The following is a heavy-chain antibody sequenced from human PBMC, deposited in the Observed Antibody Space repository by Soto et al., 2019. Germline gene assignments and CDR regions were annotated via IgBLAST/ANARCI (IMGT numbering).Heavy chain of an antibody. V-gene: IGHV3-30-3*01. J-gene: IGHJ4*02. CDR1: GFTFSRYD. D-gene: IGHD1-20*01. Sequence: GWSLRLSCAASGFTFSRYDMHWVRHAPGEGLEWVAVISSDGSAKFYADSVRGRFTISRDNSQNTLYLQVNSLRPEDTAVYYCARDWIATYNLDYWVQRTLVTVSS. CDR3: ARDWIATYNLDY. CDR2: ISSDGSAK.